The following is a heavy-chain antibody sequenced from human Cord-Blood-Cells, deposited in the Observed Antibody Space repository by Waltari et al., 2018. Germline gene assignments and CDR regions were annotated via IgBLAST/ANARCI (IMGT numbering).Heavy chain of an antibody. CDR2: VHSGGSST. CDR1: GFTFSSYW. CDR3: ASEILSNTFDY. J-gene: IGHJ4*02. V-gene: IGHV3-74*01. Sequence: EVQLVESGGGLVQPGGSLRLSCAASGFTFSSYWMHWVRQAPGKGLVGVSRVHSGGSSTSYAGSVKGRFTISRDNAKNTLYLQMNSLRAEDTAVYYCASEILSNTFDYWGQGTLVTVSS. D-gene: IGHD7-27*01.